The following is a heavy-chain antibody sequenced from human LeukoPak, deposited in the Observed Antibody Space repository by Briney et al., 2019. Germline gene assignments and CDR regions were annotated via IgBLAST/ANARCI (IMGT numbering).Heavy chain of an antibody. CDR1: GFTFSSYD. J-gene: IGHJ4*02. CDR2: IRYDGSNK. Sequence: GGSLRLSCAASGFTFSSYDMHWVRQAPGKGLEWVAFIRYDGSNKYYADSVKGRFTISRDNSKNTLYLQMNSLRAEDTAVYYCAKSSLRLRLGELSPCFDYWGQGTLVTVSS. D-gene: IGHD3-16*02. CDR3: AKSSLRLRLGELSPCFDY. V-gene: IGHV3-30*02.